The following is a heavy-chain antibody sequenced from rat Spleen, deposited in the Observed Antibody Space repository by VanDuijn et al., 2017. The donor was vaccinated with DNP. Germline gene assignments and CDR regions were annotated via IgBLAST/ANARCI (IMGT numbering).Heavy chain of an antibody. Sequence: EVQLVESGGGLVQPGRSMKLSCAASGFTFSNYDMAWVRQAPKKGLEWVATISYDGSSTNYRDSVKGRFMISKDDARNTGYLQMNNLRSEDTAMYYCSSGGPDMIQGNWFAYWGQGTLVTVSS. CDR2: ISYDGSST. CDR1: GFTFSNYD. D-gene: IGHD2-3*01. V-gene: IGHV5-22*01. J-gene: IGHJ3*01. CDR3: SSGGPDMIQGNWFAY.